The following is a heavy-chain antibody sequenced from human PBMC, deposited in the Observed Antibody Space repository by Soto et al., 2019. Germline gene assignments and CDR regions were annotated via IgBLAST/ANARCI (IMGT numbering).Heavy chain of an antibody. V-gene: IGHV4-59*01. J-gene: IGHJ5*02. Sequence: SETLSLTCTVSGGSISSYYWSWIRQPPGKGLEWIGYIYYSGSTNYNPSLKSRVTISVDTSKNQFSLKLSSVTAADTAVYYCARVGLPGWFDPWGQGTLVTVSS. D-gene: IGHD3-10*01. CDR1: GGSISSYY. CDR3: ARVGLPGWFDP. CDR2: IYYSGST.